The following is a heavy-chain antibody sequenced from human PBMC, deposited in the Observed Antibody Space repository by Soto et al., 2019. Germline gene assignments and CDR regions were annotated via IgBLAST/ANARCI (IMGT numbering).Heavy chain of an antibody. Sequence: QVQLVESGGGLVKPGGSLRLSCAASGFTFSDYYMRWIRHAPGKWLEWVSYISSSGYSIYYADSVKGRFTMSMDNDKNTLYVQMSSLRAEATAVYYLARAAGESIGWSPGSVDYWGQGTLVTVSS. J-gene: IGHJ4*02. D-gene: IGHD6-19*01. CDR3: ARAAGESIGWSPGSVDY. CDR1: GFTFSDYY. V-gene: IGHV3-11*01. CDR2: ISSSGYSI.